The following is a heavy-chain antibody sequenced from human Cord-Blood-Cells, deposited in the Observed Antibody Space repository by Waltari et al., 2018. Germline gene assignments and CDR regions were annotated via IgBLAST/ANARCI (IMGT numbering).Heavy chain of an antibody. CDR2: IKQDGSEK. V-gene: IGHV3-7*01. CDR3: FAFDI. CDR1: GSTFSSYW. Sequence: EVQLVESGGALVQPGGSLRLSCAASGSTFSSYWTSWVRQAPGKGLEWVANIKQDGSEKYYVDSVKGRFTISRDNAKNSLYLQMNSLRAEDTAVYYCFAFDIWGQGTMVTVSS. J-gene: IGHJ3*02.